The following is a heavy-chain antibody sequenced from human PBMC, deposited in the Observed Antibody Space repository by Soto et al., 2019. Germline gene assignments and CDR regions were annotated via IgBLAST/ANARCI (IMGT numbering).Heavy chain of an antibody. CDR2: ISYDGSNK. D-gene: IGHD2-2*01. CDR1: GFTFSSYG. CDR3: AKALLPDCSSTSCYVNYFDY. V-gene: IGHV3-30*18. Sequence: PGGSLRLSCAASGFTFSSYGMHWVRQAPGKGLEWVAVISYDGSNKYYADSVKGRFTISRDNSKNTLYLQMNSLRAEDTAVYYCAKALLPDCSSTSCYVNYFDYRGQGTLVTVSS. J-gene: IGHJ4*02.